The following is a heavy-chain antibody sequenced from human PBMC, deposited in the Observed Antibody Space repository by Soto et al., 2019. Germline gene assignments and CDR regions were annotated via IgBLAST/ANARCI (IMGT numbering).Heavy chain of an antibody. CDR1: GFTVSSNY. D-gene: IGHD6-13*01. CDR3: ARAAYPGSSRDVAAAGTYFDY. Sequence: GGSLRLSCAASGFTVSSNYMSWVRQAPGKGLEWVSVIYSGGSTYYADSVKGRFTISRDNSKNTLYLQMNSLRAEDTAVYYCARAAYPGSSRDVAAAGTYFDYWGQGTLVTVSS. J-gene: IGHJ4*02. CDR2: IYSGGST. V-gene: IGHV3-66*01.